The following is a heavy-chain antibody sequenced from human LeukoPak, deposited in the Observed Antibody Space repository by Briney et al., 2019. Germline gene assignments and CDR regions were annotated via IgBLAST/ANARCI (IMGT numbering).Heavy chain of an antibody. CDR3: ARVQWELRGVGSYFEY. J-gene: IGHJ4*02. D-gene: IGHD1-26*01. CDR1: GFTFSNDW. Sequence: GGSLRLSCVVSGFTFSNDWMSSVRQAPGKGLQWVANIKQDGSEKYYVDSVKGRFTMSRNNAKTSLYLQMNSLRAEDTAVYYCARVQWELRGVGSYFEYWGQGALVTVSS. CDR2: IKQDGSEK. V-gene: IGHV3-7*01.